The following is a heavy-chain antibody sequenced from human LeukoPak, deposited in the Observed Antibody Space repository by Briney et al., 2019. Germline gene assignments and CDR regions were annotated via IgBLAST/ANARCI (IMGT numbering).Heavy chain of an antibody. J-gene: IGHJ4*02. CDR2: ISGSGGST. Sequence: PGGSLRLSCAASGFTFSSYAMSWVRQAPGKGLEWVSAISGSGGSTYYADSVKGRFTISRDNSKNTLYLQMNSLRAEDTAVYYCAGSPDIVVVPAAPYWGQGTLVTVSS. CDR1: GFTFSSYA. CDR3: AGSPDIVVVPAAPY. V-gene: IGHV3-23*01. D-gene: IGHD2-2*01.